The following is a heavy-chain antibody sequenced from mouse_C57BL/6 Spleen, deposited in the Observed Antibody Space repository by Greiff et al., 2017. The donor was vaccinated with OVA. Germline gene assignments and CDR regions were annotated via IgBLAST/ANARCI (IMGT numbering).Heavy chain of an antibody. CDR1: GYTFTSYG. CDR2: IYPRSGNT. CDR3: ARHYYGSSLYAMDY. D-gene: IGHD1-1*01. V-gene: IGHV1-81*01. J-gene: IGHJ4*01. Sequence: VQLQQSGAELARPGASVKLPCKASGYTFTSYGISWVKQRTGQGLEWIGEIYPRSGNTYYNEKFKGKATLTADKSSSTAYMELRSLTSEDSAVYFCARHYYGSSLYAMDYWGQGTSVTVSS.